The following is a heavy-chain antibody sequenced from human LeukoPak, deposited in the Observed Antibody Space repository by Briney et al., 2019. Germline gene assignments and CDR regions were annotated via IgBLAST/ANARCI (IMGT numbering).Heavy chain of an antibody. Sequence: GGSLRLSCAASGLTFSGYWMSWVRQAPGKGLEWVANIKQDGSEKYYVDSVKGRFTISRDNAKNSLYLQMNSLRAEDTAAYYCASLIAVAGKPDYWGQGTLVTVSS. V-gene: IGHV3-7*01. D-gene: IGHD6-19*01. CDR1: GLTFSGYW. CDR2: IKQDGSEK. J-gene: IGHJ4*02. CDR3: ASLIAVAGKPDY.